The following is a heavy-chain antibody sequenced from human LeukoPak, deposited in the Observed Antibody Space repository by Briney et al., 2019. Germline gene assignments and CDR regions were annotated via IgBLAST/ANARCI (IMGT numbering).Heavy chain of an antibody. CDR1: GYSFTSYW. D-gene: IGHD3-10*01. CDR3: ARQYYYGSGSPGMDV. V-gene: IGHV5-51*01. Sequence: GESLKISCNGSGYSFTSYWSGWVRQMAGKGLEWMGSIYPGDSDTRYSPSFQGQVTISADKSISTAYLQWSSLKASDTAMYYGARQYYYGSGSPGMDVWGQGTTVTVSS. J-gene: IGHJ6*02. CDR2: IYPGDSDT.